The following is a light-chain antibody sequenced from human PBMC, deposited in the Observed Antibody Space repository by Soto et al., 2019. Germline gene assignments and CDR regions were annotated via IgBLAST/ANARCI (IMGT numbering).Light chain of an antibody. Sequence: DIQMTQSPSTLSASVGDRVTITCRASQSISSWLAWYPQKPGKAPKLLIYKASSLESGVPSRFSGSGSGTEFTLTTSRLQPDDFATYYCQQYNSYPGTFGPGTKVDIK. J-gene: IGKJ3*01. V-gene: IGKV1-5*03. CDR2: KAS. CDR1: QSISSW. CDR3: QQYNSYPGT.